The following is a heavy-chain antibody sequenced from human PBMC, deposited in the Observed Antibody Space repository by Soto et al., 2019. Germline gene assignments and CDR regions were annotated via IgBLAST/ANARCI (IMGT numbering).Heavy chain of an antibody. V-gene: IGHV1-3*04. Sequence: QVQLVQSGAEVKKPGASVKVSCKASGYTFTTYAMHWVRQAPGQRLEWMGWINTANGNTKYSQKIQGRVTITRDTSASTDYMELSSLKSKDTAVLYRARDLGNPYYFKYWGQGTLFTGSS. D-gene: IGHD3-16*01. CDR2: INTANGNT. J-gene: IGHJ4*02. CDR3: ARDLGNPYYFKY. CDR1: GYTFTTYA.